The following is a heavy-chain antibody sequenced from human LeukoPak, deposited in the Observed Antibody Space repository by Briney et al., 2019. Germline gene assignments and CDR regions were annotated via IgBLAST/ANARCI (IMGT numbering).Heavy chain of an antibody. CDR2: ISAYNGNT. CDR3: ARAKSYLGIAAAGFDP. J-gene: IGHJ5*02. D-gene: IGHD6-13*01. Sequence: GASVKVSCKASGYTFTSYGISWVRQAPGHGLEWMGWISAYNGNTNYAQKLQGRVTMTTDTSTSTAYMEQRSLRSDDTAVYYCARAKSYLGIAAAGFDPWGQGTLVTVSS. CDR1: GYTFTSYG. V-gene: IGHV1-18*01.